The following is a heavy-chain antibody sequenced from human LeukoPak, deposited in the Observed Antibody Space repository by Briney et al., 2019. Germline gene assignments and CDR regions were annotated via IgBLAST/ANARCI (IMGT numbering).Heavy chain of an antibody. D-gene: IGHD3-22*01. Sequence: GGSLRLSCAASGFTFSNYWMSWVRQAPGKGLEWVANIKQDRSEKYYVDSVKGRFTISRDNAKNSLYLQMNSLRAEDTAVYYCARDQDDSSGYRFDYWGQGTLVTVSS. V-gene: IGHV3-7*01. J-gene: IGHJ4*02. CDR3: ARDQDDSSGYRFDY. CDR1: GFTFSNYW. CDR2: IKQDRSEK.